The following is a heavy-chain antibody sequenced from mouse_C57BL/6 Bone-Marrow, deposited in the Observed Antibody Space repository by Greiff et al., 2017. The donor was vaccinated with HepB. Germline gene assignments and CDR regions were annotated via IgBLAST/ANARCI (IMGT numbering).Heavy chain of an antibody. CDR3: AREGTYYGGY. CDR2: ISYDGSN. V-gene: IGHV3-6*01. J-gene: IGHJ2*01. CDR1: GSSITSGYY. Sequence: EVQLQQSGPGLVKPSQSLSLTCSVTGSSITSGYYWNWIRQFPGNKLEWMGYISYDGSNNYNPSLKNRISITRDTSKNQFFLKLNSVTTEDTATYYCAREGTYYGGYWGQGTTLTVSS. D-gene: IGHD2-10*01.